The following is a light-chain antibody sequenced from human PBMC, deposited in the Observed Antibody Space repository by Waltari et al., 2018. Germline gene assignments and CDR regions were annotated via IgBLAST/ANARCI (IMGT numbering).Light chain of an antibody. CDR1: QSISSY. CDR2: AAS. CDR3: QQSYSTPWT. J-gene: IGKJ1*01. V-gene: IGKV1-39*01. Sequence: DIQMTQSPSSLSASVGDRVTITCRASQSISSYLNWYQQKPGKAPKLLSCAASSLQSGVPSRFSGSGSGTDFTLTISSLQPEDFATYYCQQSYSTPWTFGQGTKVEIK.